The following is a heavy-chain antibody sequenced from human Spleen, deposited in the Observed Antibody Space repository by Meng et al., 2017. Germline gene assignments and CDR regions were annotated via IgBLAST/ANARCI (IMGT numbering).Heavy chain of an antibody. CDR3: VRSSGWVKTGFDP. V-gene: IGHV4-30-2*03. CDR1: GGSITSGGSS. CDR2: IYDSGSA. J-gene: IGHJ5*02. Sequence: QLQLQESGSGLVKPSQTLSLTCAVSGGSITSGGSSWSWIRQPPGKGLDWIGYIYDSGSAYYTPSLKSRVTVSIDTSRNQFSLWLTSVTAADTAVYYCVRSSGWVKTGFDPWGQGTLVTVSS. D-gene: IGHD6-19*01.